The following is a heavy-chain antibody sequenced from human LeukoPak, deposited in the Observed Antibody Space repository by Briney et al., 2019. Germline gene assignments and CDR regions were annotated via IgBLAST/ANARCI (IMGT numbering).Heavy chain of an antibody. V-gene: IGHV4-61*02. D-gene: IGHD3-10*01. Sequence: SETLSLTCTVSGGPLSSGSYYWSWIRHPAGTGLEWIGRISTSGSTNYNPSLKRRVTMSVDTSKNQFSLKLSSVTAADTAVYYCAGTYKYYYGSGTYYTFDPWGQGTLVTVSS. CDR1: GGPLSSGSYY. CDR3: AGTYKYYYGSGTYYTFDP. CDR2: ISTSGST. J-gene: IGHJ5*02.